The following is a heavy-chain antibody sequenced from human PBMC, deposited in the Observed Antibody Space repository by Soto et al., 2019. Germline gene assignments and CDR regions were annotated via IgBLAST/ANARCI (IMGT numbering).Heavy chain of an antibody. CDR2: INPNSGDT. D-gene: IGHD6-6*01. V-gene: IGHV1-2*02. Sequence: ASVKVSCKASGYTFTNYYMHWVRQAPGQGLEWMGWINPNSGDTKYAQKFQGRVTMTRDTSTRTAYMEVSRLTSDDTAVYYCARSLSTIGGRPDSWGQGTLVTVSS. J-gene: IGHJ4*02. CDR1: GYTFTNYY. CDR3: ARSLSTIGGRPDS.